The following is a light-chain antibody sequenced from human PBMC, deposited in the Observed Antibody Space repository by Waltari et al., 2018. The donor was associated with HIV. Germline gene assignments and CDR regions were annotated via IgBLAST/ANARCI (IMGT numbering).Light chain of an antibody. CDR2: DVS. Sequence: QSALTQPASVSGSPGQSITISCTGTSSDVGGYNYVSWYQQHPGKAPKLMIYDVSNRPSGVSKRFSGSKSGNTASLTSSGLQAEDEADYYCSSYTSSSPYAFGTVTKVTVL. CDR1: SSDVGGYNY. CDR3: SSYTSSSPYA. J-gene: IGLJ1*01. V-gene: IGLV2-14*03.